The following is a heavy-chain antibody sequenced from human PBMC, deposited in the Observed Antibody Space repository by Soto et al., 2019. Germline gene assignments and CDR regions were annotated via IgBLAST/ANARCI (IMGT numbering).Heavy chain of an antibody. D-gene: IGHD3-3*01. J-gene: IGHJ4*02. CDR3: VRERRRSGFYDY. V-gene: IGHV3-64D*08. CDR1: GFIFSDYA. Sequence: GGSLRLSCSASGFIFSDYAMHWVRQAPGKGLDYVSAIWSNGDSTYYADSVKGRFTISRDNSRNTLYLQMNSLRVEDTAVYYCVRERRRSGFYDYWGQGTLVTVSS. CDR2: IWSNGDST.